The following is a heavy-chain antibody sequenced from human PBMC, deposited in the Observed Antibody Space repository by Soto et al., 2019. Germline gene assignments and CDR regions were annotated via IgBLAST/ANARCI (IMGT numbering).Heavy chain of an antibody. CDR3: ARLGGYYQALGQ. CDR1: GGSFSGYY. V-gene: IGHV4-34*01. D-gene: IGHD3-22*01. Sequence: PSETLSLTCAVYGGSFSGYYWSWIRQPPGKGLEWIGEINHSGSTNYNPSLKSRVTISVDTSKNQFSLKLSSVTAADTAVYYCARLGGYYQALGQWGQGTLVTVSS. CDR2: INHSGST. J-gene: IGHJ4*02.